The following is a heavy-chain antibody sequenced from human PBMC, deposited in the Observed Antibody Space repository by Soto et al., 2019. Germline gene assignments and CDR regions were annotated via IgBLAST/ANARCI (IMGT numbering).Heavy chain of an antibody. CDR3: ARWSAIVGGAEALDV. Sequence: QVQLVQSGAEEKKPGASVRVSCKTSGYTFINYGITWVRQAPGQGLEWMGWLSAYNGDTSSSEKLQDRFTMTPDTSTNTVYMDLRSLTSDDTAVYYCARWSAIVGGAEALDVWGQGTMVIVSS. V-gene: IGHV1-18*01. J-gene: IGHJ3*01. D-gene: IGHD1-26*01. CDR1: GYTFINYG. CDR2: LSAYNGDT.